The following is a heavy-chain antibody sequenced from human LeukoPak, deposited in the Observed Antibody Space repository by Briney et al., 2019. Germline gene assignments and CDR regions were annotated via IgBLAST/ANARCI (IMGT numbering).Heavy chain of an antibody. Sequence: GGSLRLSCAASGFTLSSYSMNWVRQAPGKGLEWVSTISDTGGTTYYADSVKGRFTISRDSSKNTLYLQMNSLRAEDTALYYCAKANYYYYYYIDVWGKGTTVTVSS. V-gene: IGHV3-23*01. J-gene: IGHJ6*03. CDR3: AKANYYYYYYIDV. CDR2: ISDTGGTT. CDR1: GFTLSSYS.